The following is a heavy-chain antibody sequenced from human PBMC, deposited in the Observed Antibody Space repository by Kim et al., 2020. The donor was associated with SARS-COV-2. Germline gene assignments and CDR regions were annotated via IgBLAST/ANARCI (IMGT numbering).Heavy chain of an antibody. CDR3: ARVPILTTEMGAFDI. Sequence: SETLSLTCAVYGGSFSGYYWSWIRQPPGKGLEWIGEINHSGSTNYNPSLKSRVTISVDTSKNQFSLKLSSVTAADTAVYYCARVPILTTEMGAFDIWGQGTMVTVSS. CDR1: GGSFSGYY. D-gene: IGHD3-22*01. J-gene: IGHJ3*02. V-gene: IGHV4-34*01. CDR2: INHSGST.